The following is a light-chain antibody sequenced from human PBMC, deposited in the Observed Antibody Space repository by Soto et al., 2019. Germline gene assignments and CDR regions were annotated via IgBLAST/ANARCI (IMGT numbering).Light chain of an antibody. CDR1: SSDVGGYNF. V-gene: IGLV2-8*01. CDR2: EVN. J-gene: IGLJ1*01. CDR3: SSNVGNNNRYV. Sequence: QSALTQPPSASGSPGQSVTISCIGTSSDVGGYNFVSWYQQHPGKAPKLMIYEVNKRPSGVPNRFSGSKSGNTASLTVSGLQAEDEAVYYCSSNVGNNNRYVFGTGTKVTVL.